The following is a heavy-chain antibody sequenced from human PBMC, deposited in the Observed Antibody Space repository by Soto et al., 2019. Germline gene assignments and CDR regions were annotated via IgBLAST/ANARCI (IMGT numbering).Heavy chain of an antibody. D-gene: IGHD2-8*01. J-gene: IGHJ6*03. CDR1: GGSISSYY. V-gene: IGHV4-59*01. CDR3: ARGIMVYATGYYYMDV. Sequence: QVQLQESGPGLVKPSETLSLTCTVSGGSISSYYWSWIRQSPGKGLEWIGYVYHSGSTSYNPSLKSRVTIAVDTSKNQLSLKLSAVTAADTAVYYCARGIMVYATGYYYMDVWGKGATVTVSS. CDR2: VYHSGST.